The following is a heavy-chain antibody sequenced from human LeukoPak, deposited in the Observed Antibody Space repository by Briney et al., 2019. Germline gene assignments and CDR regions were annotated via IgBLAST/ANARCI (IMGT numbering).Heavy chain of an antibody. J-gene: IGHJ3*02. CDR1: GYSISSGYY. CDR3: ARDKGLDI. V-gene: IGHV4-38-2*02. CDR2: IYHSGST. Sequence: SETLSLTCTVSGYSISSGYYWGWIRQPPGKGLEWIGGIYHSGSTYYNPSLKSRVTISVDTSKNQFSLKLSSVTAADTAVYYCARDKGLDIWGQGTMVTVSS.